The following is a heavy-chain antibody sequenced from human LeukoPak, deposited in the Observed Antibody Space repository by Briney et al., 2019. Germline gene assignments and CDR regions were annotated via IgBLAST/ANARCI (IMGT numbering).Heavy chain of an antibody. J-gene: IGHJ4*02. CDR1: GFSFSSFA. CDR3: AKGYCSVTNCPGDC. D-gene: IGHD2-15*01. CDR2: ISYDGSNE. Sequence: GRSLRLSCAASGFSFSSFAMHWVRQAPGKGLEWVAVISYDGSNEYYADSVKGRFTISGDNSKDTLYLQMNSLRADDTAVYYAAKGYCSVTNCPGDCWGQGTLVTVSS. V-gene: IGHV3-30*04.